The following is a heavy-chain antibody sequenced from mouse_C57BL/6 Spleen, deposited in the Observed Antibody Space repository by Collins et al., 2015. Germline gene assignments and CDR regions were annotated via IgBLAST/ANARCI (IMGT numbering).Heavy chain of an antibody. Sequence: EVKLLESGGGLVQPGGSLKLSCAASGFDFSRYWMSWVRQAPGKGLEWIGEINPDSSTINYTPSLKDKFIISRDNAKNTLYLQMSKVRSEDTALYYCARPTYYRYDGYYAMDYWGQGTSVTVSS. D-gene: IGHD2-14*01. CDR2: INPDSSTI. CDR3: ARPTYYRYDGYYAMDY. J-gene: IGHJ4*01. CDR1: GFDFSRYW. V-gene: IGHV4-1*02.